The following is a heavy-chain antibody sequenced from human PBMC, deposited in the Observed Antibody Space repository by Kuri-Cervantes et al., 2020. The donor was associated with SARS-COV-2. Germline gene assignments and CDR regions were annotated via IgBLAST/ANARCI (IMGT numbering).Heavy chain of an antibody. Sequence: SVKVSCKASGGTFSSYAISWVRQAPGQGLVWMGGIIPIFGTANYAQKFQGRVTITADESTSTAYMELSSLRSEDTAVYYCARSSYGGTYFDYWGQGTLVTVSS. CDR2: IIPIFGTA. V-gene: IGHV1-69*13. J-gene: IGHJ4*02. D-gene: IGHD4-23*01. CDR1: GGTFSSYA. CDR3: ARSSYGGTYFDY.